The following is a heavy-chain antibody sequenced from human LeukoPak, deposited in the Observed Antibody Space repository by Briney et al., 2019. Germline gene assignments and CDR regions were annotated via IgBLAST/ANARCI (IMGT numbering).Heavy chain of an antibody. Sequence: PGGSLRLSCAASGFTFSSYTMNWVRQDPGKGLEWVSSISSSGTYIYYADSVKGRFTISRDNAKNSLYLQVHSLRAEDTAVYYCARAPYGDYCYFDYWGQGTLVTVSS. J-gene: IGHJ4*02. D-gene: IGHD4-17*01. CDR1: GFTFSSYT. V-gene: IGHV3-21*01. CDR2: ISSSGTYI. CDR3: ARAPYGDYCYFDY.